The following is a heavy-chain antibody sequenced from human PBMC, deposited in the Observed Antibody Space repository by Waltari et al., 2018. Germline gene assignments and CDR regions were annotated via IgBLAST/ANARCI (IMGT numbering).Heavy chain of an antibody. J-gene: IGHJ4*02. D-gene: IGHD6-13*01. CDR2: INAGNGNT. CDR3: ARREIAAAGRGLDY. CDR1: GYTFTSYA. V-gene: IGHV1-3*01. Sequence: QVQLVQSGAEVKKPGASVKVSCKASGYTFTSYAMHWVRQAPGQRLEWMGWINAGNGNTKYSQKFQGRVTSTRDTSASTAYMELSSLRSEDTAVYYCARREIAAAGRGLDYWGQGTLVTVSS.